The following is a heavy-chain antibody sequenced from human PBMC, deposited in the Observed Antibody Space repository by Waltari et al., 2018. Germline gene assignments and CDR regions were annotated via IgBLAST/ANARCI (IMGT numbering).Heavy chain of an antibody. J-gene: IGHJ5*02. D-gene: IGHD2-15*01. V-gene: IGHV4-39*01. CDR1: GGSISSSSSY. CDR3: ARLVVVVVAATARFDP. Sequence: QLQLQESGPGLVKPSETLSLTCTVSGGSISSSSSYSGWIRQPPGKGLEWIGSIYYSGSTYYNPSLKSRVTISVDTSKNQFSLKLSSVTAADTAVYYCARLVVVVVAATARFDPWGQGTLVTVSS. CDR2: IYYSGST.